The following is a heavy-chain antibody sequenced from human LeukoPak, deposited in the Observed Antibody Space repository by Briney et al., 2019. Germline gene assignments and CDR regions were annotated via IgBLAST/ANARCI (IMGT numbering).Heavy chain of an antibody. CDR2: ISWNSGSI. CDR3: AKVGYDSSHSDY. J-gene: IGHJ4*02. V-gene: IGHV3-9*01. CDR1: GLTFDDYA. Sequence: GGSLRLSCAASGLTFDDYAMHWVRQAPGKGLEWVSGISWNSGSIGYADSVKGRFTISRDNAKNSLYLQMNSLRAEDTALYYCAKVGYDSSHSDYWGQGTLVTVSS. D-gene: IGHD3-22*01.